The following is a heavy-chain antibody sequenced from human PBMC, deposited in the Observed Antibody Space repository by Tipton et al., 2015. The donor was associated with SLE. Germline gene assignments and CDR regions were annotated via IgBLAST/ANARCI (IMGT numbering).Heavy chain of an antibody. CDR2: VYYSGNT. Sequence: TLSLTCTVSGGYISSSSYYWGWIRQPPGKGLEWIGTVYYSGNTYYTSSLKSRVTISVDTSKNQFSLKLISVTAADTAVYYCARGAFNGDSSRRYFDLWGRGTLVTVSS. CDR1: GGYISSSSYY. D-gene: IGHD4-17*01. V-gene: IGHV4-39*07. CDR3: ARGAFNGDSSRRYFDL. J-gene: IGHJ2*01.